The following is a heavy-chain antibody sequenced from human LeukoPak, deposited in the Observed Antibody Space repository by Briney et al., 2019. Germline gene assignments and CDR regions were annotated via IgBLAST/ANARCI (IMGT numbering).Heavy chain of an antibody. V-gene: IGHV4-39*02. D-gene: IGHD2-21*01. Sequence: SETLSLTCTVSGGSISSSSYYWGWIRQPPGKGLEWIGSIYYSGSTYYNPSLSGRVAISLDKSRNHFTLMVTAVTAADTAFYYCARKGPEHLPTYFDHWGRGILVTASS. CDR2: IYYSGST. J-gene: IGHJ4*02. CDR3: ARKGPEHLPTYFDH. CDR1: GGSISSSSYY.